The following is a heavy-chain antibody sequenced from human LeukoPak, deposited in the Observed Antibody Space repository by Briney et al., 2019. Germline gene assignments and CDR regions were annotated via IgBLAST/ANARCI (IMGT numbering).Heavy chain of an antibody. J-gene: IGHJ1*01. CDR2: IKSKTDGGTT. V-gene: IGHV3-15*01. CDR1: GFTFSSYA. CDR3: TPQVPALGH. D-gene: IGHD2-2*01. Sequence: SGGSLRLSCAASGFTFSSYAMSWVRQAPGKGLEWVGRIKSKTDGGTTDYAAPVKGRFTISRDDSKNTLYLQMNSLKTEDTAVYYCTPQVPALGHWGQGTLVTVSS.